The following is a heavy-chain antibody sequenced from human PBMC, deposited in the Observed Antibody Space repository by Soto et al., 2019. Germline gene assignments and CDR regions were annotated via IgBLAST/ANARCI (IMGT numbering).Heavy chain of an antibody. V-gene: IGHV1-3*01. CDR3: ARDGLTGTPFGAFDI. Sequence: GASVKVSCKASGYTFTSYAMHWVRQAPGQRLEWMGWINASNGSTSYSQKFQGRVTMTRDTSTSTVYMELSSLRSEDTAVYYCARDGLTGTPFGAFDIWGQGTMVTVSS. J-gene: IGHJ3*02. CDR2: INASNGST. CDR1: GYTFTSYA. D-gene: IGHD1-20*01.